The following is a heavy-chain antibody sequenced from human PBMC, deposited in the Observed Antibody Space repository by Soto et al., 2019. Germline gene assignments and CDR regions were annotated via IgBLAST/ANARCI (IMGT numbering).Heavy chain of an antibody. Sequence: SQALTVPWTFSVGYISISIYYWRWIRQPPGKGLEWIGSIYYSGSTYYNPYLKSRVTISVEASRNQFSLKLSSVTAADTAVYYCARNSTGRRMVRGVIPDFDYWGQGTMVTVSS. CDR2: IYYSGST. D-gene: IGHD3-10*01. J-gene: IGHJ4*02. CDR1: VGYISISIYY. V-gene: IGHV4-39*01. CDR3: ARNSTGRRMVRGVIPDFDY.